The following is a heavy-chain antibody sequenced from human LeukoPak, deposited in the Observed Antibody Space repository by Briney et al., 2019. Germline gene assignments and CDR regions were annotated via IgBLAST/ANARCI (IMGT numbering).Heavy chain of an antibody. V-gene: IGHV4-4*02. CDR2: IHHSGST. Sequence: SSGTLSLTCAVSGGSISTNNWWTWVRQPPGKGLEWIGEIHHSGSTDYNPSLKSRVTISPDKSKNQFSLTLTSVTAADTAVYFCARAPLSGTYYTDAFDIWGQGTMVTVSS. D-gene: IGHD1-26*01. CDR1: GGSISTNNW. J-gene: IGHJ3*02. CDR3: ARAPLSGTYYTDAFDI.